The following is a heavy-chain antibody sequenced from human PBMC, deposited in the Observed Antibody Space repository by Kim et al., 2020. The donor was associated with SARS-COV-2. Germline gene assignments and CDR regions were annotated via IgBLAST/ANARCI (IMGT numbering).Heavy chain of an antibody. CDR3: AKDPQSFPWLVLSAGDYFDY. Sequence: RVTIARDNSKNTLYLQMNSLRAEDTAVYYCAKDPQSFPWLVLSAGDYFDYWGQGTLVTVSS. J-gene: IGHJ4*02. V-gene: IGHV3-23*01. D-gene: IGHD6-19*01.